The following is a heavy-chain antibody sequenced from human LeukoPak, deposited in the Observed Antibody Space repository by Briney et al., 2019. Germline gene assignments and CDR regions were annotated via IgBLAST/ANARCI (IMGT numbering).Heavy chain of an antibody. J-gene: IGHJ6*02. V-gene: IGHV3-48*04. Sequence: GGSLRLSCAASGFTVSSNYMSWVRQAPGKGLEWVSYISSSSSTIYYADSVKGRFTISRDNAKNSLYLQMNSLRAEDTAVYYCARDSSGMYGMDVWGQGTTVTVSS. CDR3: ARDSSGMYGMDV. CDR2: ISSSSSTI. CDR1: GFTVSSNY. D-gene: IGHD3-10*01.